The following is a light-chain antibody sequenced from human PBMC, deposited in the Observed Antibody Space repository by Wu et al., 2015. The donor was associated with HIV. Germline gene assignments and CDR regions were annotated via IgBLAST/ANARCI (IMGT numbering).Light chain of an antibody. J-gene: IGKJ1*01. V-gene: IGKV3-11*01. CDR2: DAS. CDR1: QSVSSY. Sequence: EIVLTQSPATLSLSPGERATLSCRASQSVSSYLAWYQQKPGQAPRLLISDASYRATGIPARFSGSGSGTDFTLTISSLEPEDFAVYYCQQRSNSWTFGQGTKAEIK. CDR3: QQRSNSWT.